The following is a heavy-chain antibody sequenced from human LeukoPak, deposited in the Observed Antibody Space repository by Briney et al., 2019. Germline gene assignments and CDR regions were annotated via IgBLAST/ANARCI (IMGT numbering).Heavy chain of an antibody. D-gene: IGHD5-18*01. Sequence: GSSVKVSCKASGGTFSSYAISWVRQAPGQGLEWMGGTIPIFGTANYAQKFQGRVTITADKSTSTAYMELSSLRSEDTAVYYCARAGGYSYGYSAFDIWGQGTMVTVSS. CDR2: TIPIFGTA. CDR3: ARAGGYSYGYSAFDI. V-gene: IGHV1-69*06. J-gene: IGHJ3*02. CDR1: GGTFSSYA.